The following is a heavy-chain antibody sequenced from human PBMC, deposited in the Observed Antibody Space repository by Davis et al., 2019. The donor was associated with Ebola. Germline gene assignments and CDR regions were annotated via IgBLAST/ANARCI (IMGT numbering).Heavy chain of an antibody. Sequence: SETLSLTCAVSGGSISSSNWWRWVRPPPGKGLEWTGEIYHSGSTYYNPSLKSRVTISVDKSKNQFSLKLSSVTAADTAVYYCSRDLHSGILMGIFNYFDYRGQGTLVTVSS. D-gene: IGHD2-8*01. CDR2: IYHSGST. J-gene: IGHJ4*02. V-gene: IGHV4-4*02. CDR3: SRDLHSGILMGIFNYFDY. CDR1: GGSISSSNW.